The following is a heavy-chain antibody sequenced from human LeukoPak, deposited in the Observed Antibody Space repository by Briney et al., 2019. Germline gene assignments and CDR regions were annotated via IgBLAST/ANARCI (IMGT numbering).Heavy chain of an antibody. V-gene: IGHV1-8*01. D-gene: IGHD6-19*01. CDR2: MNPNSGNT. CDR3: TRGSSGRRDN. Sequence: ASVKVSCKASGYTFTSCDINWVRQATGQGLEWMGWMNPNSGNTGYGQSFQGRITMTKDTSIGTAYMELSNLTSEDTAIYYCTRGSSGRRDNWGQGTLVTVSA. J-gene: IGHJ4*02. CDR1: GYTFTSCD.